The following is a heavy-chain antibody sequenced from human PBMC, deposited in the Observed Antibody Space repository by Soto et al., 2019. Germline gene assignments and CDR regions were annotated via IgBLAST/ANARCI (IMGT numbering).Heavy chain of an antibody. D-gene: IGHD2-2*01. J-gene: IGHJ6*03. CDR1: GYTFTSYG. CDR2: ISAYNGNT. CDR3: ARDDIVVVPAAIHYYYMDV. Sequence: ASVKVSCKGSGYTFTSYGISWVRQAPGQGLEWMGWISAYNGNTNYAQKLQGRVTMTTDTSTSTAYMELRSLRSDDTAVYYCARDDIVVVPAAIHYYYMDVWGKGTTVTVSS. V-gene: IGHV1-18*01.